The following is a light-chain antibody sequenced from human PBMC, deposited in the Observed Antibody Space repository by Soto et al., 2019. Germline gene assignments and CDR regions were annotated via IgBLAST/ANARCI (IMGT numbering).Light chain of an antibody. CDR1: QSISSW. CDR2: KAS. V-gene: IGKV1-5*03. Sequence: DIQMTQSPSTLSASVEDRVTITCRASQSISSWLAWYQQKPGKAPNLLIYKASNLQSGVPSRFSGSGSGTGFTLTISSLQPDDFATYYCQQYNSYSETFGQGTKVQI. J-gene: IGKJ1*01. CDR3: QQYNSYSET.